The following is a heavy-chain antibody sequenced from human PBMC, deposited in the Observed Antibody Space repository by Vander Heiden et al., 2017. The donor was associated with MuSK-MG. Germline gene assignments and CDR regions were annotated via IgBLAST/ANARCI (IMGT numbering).Heavy chain of an antibody. CDR2: IYYSGSN. CDR3: ARAFTQWLVPD. D-gene: IGHD6-19*01. CDR1: GGSVSSGSYY. Sequence: QVQLQESGPGLVKPSETLSLTCTVSGGSVSSGSYYWSWIRQPPGKGLEWIGYIYYSGSNNYNPSLKSRVTITVDTSKNQFSLKLSSVTAADTAVDYCARAFTQWLVPDWGQGTLVTVSS. V-gene: IGHV4-61*01. J-gene: IGHJ4*02.